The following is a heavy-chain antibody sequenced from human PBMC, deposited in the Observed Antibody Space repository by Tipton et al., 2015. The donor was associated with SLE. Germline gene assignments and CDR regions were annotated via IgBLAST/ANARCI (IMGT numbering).Heavy chain of an antibody. Sequence: TLSLTCAVYGGSFSGYYWSWIRQPPGKGLEWIGYIYYSGSTNYNPSLKSRVTISVDTSKNQFSLKLSSVTATDTAVYYCARLACGGDCSAGWFDPWGQGTLVTVSS. V-gene: IGHV4-59*08. CDR3: ARLACGGDCSAGWFDP. CDR1: GGSFSGYY. J-gene: IGHJ5*02. CDR2: IYYSGST. D-gene: IGHD2-21*01.